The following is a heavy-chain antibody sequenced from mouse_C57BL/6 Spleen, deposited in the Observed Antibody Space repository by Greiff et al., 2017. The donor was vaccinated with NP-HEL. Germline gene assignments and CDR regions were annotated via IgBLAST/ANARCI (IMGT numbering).Heavy chain of an antibody. CDR1: GFTFSSYG. V-gene: IGHV5-6*01. J-gene: IGHJ4*01. Sequence: EVQLVESGGDLVKPGGSLKLSCAASGFTFSSYGMSWVRQTPDKRLEWVATISSGGSYTYYPDSVKGRFTISRDNAKNTPYLQMSSLKSEDTAVYYCARHYYGSSYAMDYWGQGTSVTVSS. D-gene: IGHD1-1*01. CDR2: ISSGGSYT. CDR3: ARHYYGSSYAMDY.